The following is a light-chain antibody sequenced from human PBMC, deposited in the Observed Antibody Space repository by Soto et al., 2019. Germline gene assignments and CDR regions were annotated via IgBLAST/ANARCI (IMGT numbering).Light chain of an antibody. CDR1: QSLVSSDGNTY. Sequence: DVVMTQSPLSLPVTLGQPASISCRSSQSLVSSDGNTYLHWYQQRPGQSPRRLIYRVSNRDSGVPDRFSGSGSGTDFTLEISRVEAEDVGVYYCMQGTRWPPWTFGQGTRVEIK. CDR2: RVS. CDR3: MQGTRWPPWT. J-gene: IGKJ1*01. V-gene: IGKV2-30*01.